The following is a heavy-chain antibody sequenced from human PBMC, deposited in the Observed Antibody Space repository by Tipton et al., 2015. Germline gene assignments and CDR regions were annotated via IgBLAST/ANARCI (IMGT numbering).Heavy chain of an antibody. D-gene: IGHD5-12*01. J-gene: IGHJ3*02. CDR3: ARVPDSGFDAFDI. CDR1: SDSINSYY. V-gene: IGHV4-59*01. CDR2: IYYSGTT. Sequence: TLSLTCTVSSDSINSYYWSWIRQPPGKGLEWIGYIYYSGTTNYNPSLKSRVTVLLDTSKTQFSLSLTSVTAADTAVYYCARVPDSGFDAFDIWGQGTMVTVSS.